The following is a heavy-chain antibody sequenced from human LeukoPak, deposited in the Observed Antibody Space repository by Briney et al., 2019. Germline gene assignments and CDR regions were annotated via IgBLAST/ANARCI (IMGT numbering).Heavy chain of an antibody. CDR1: GGTFSSYA. CDR3: ARATEYYGSGSYYNH. Sequence: SVKVSCKASGGTFSSYAISWVRQAPGQGLEWVGGIIPIFGTANYAQKFQGRVTITADESTSTAYMELSSLRSEGTAVYYCARATEYYGSGSYYNHWGQGTLVTVSS. V-gene: IGHV1-69*13. CDR2: IIPIFGTA. J-gene: IGHJ1*01. D-gene: IGHD3-10*01.